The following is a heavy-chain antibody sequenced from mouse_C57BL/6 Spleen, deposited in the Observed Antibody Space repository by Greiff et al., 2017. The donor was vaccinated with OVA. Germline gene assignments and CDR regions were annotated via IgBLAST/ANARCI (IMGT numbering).Heavy chain of an antibody. V-gene: IGHV2-2*01. CDR2: IWSGGST. J-gene: IGHJ4*01. CDR1: GFSLTSYG. D-gene: IGHD2-4*01. CDR3: ARSSTMITTSAMDY. Sequence: VKLVESGPGLVQPSQSLSITCTVSGFSLTSYGVHWVRQSPGKGLEWLGVIWSGGSTDYNAAFISRLSISKDNSKSQVFFKMNSLQADDTAIYYCARSSTMITTSAMDYWGQGTSVTVSS.